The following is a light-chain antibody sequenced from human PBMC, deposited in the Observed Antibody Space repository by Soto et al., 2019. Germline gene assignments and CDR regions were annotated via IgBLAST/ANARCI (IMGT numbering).Light chain of an antibody. CDR2: AAS. CDR1: QGIRSY. V-gene: IGKV1-9*01. Sequence: IQMTMSNSSLSASVGDRVTITCRASQGIRSYLAWYQQILGKAPKLLIYAASTLQSGVPSRVSVSGPGTDFTLTFCFQQPGDVATYYSRLLNSYTITFGQVALLEI. CDR3: RLLNSYTIT. J-gene: IGKJ5*01.